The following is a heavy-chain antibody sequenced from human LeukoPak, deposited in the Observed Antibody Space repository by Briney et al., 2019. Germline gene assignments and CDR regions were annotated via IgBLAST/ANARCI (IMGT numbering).Heavy chain of an antibody. V-gene: IGHV3-15*01. D-gene: IGHD6-19*01. J-gene: IGHJ4*02. Sequence: PGGSLRLSCAASGFTFSTDAMHWVRQAPGKGLEWVGRIKSKTDGVTVDYAEPVKGRFTISRDDSKNTLYLQMNSPKTEDTAVYYCTTKGYNTGWFYFDHWGQGTLVTVSS. CDR1: GFTFSTDA. CDR3: TTKGYNTGWFYFDH. CDR2: IKSKTDGVTV.